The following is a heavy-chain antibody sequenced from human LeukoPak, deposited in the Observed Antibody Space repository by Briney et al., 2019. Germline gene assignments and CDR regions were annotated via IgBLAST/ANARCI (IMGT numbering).Heavy chain of an antibody. V-gene: IGHV3-30*03. CDR3: ARDTFGSFDY. J-gene: IGHJ4*02. CDR2: VSHDESQK. Sequence: GGSLRLSCAASGFTFNTYPMHWVRQAPGKGLEWVAVVSHDESQKYYADSVKGRFTIPRDNSRNTLYLQMNSLRAEDTAVYYCARDTFGSFDYWGQGTLVTVSS. D-gene: IGHD3-16*01. CDR1: GFTFNTYP.